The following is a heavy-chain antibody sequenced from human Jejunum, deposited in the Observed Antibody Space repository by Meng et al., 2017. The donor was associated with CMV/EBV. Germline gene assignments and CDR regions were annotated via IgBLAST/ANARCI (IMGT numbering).Heavy chain of an antibody. CDR2: ISNSCNYI. V-gene: IGHV3-21*01. CDR1: EFPLSRYT. Sequence: SEFPLSRYTMNWVREAPGKGLEWDSCISNSCNYIYYADSVKGRFTISRDNAKNSLYLQMNSLRAEDTAVYYCATHNYDSAGYYPIDHWGQGTLVTVSS. J-gene: IGHJ1*01. D-gene: IGHD3-22*01. CDR3: ATHNYDSAGYYPIDH.